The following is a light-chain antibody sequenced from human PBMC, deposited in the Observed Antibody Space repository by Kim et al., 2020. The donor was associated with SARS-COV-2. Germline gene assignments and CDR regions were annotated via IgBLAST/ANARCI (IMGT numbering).Light chain of an antibody. J-gene: IGLJ2*01. CDR2: NNN. CDR1: TSNIGSNT. V-gene: IGLV1-44*01. CDR3: AAWDDSLNGVV. Sequence: GQSVTISCSGRTSNIGSNTVHWYQQLPGTAPKLLIYNNNQRPSGVPDRFSGSKSGTSASLAISGLQSEDEADYYCAAWDDSLNGVVFGGGTQLTVL.